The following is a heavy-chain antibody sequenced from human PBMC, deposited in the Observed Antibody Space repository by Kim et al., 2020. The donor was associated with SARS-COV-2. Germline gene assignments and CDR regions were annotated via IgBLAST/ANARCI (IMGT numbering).Heavy chain of an antibody. D-gene: IGHD1-7*01. CDR3: ARLNWNYDYFDY. J-gene: IGHJ4*02. V-gene: IGHV1-69*01. Sequence: NYAQKFQGRVTLTADESTSTAYMELSSLRSEDTAVYYCARLNWNYDYFDYWGQGTLVTVSS.